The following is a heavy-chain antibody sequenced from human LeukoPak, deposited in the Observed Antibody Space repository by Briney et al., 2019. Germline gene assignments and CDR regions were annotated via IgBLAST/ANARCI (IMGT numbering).Heavy chain of an antibody. CDR3: TRMRGYTYGYWYLDL. CDR2: MNPSSGNT. Sequence: ASVKVSCKAAGYTFSSCDINWVRQAPGQGLEYMGWMNPSSGNTGYTQKFQGRITMTRDTSIGTAYMELSSLKSEDTALYYCTRMRGYTYGYWYLDLWGRGTLVTVSS. J-gene: IGHJ2*01. V-gene: IGHV1-8*01. D-gene: IGHD5-18*01. CDR1: GYTFSSCD.